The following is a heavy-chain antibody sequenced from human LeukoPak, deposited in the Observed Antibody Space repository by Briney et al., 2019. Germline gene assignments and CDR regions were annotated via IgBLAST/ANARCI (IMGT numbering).Heavy chain of an antibody. V-gene: IGHV1-69*05. D-gene: IGHD2-2*01. CDR1: GGTFSSYA. Sequence: SVKVSCKASGGTFSSYAISWVRQAPGQGLEWMGGIIPIFGTANYAQKFQGRVTITTDESTSTAYMELSSLRSEDTAVYYCARGYCSSTSCYGGSYWGQGTLVTVSS. CDR3: ARGYCSSTSCYGGSY. CDR2: IIPIFGTA. J-gene: IGHJ4*02.